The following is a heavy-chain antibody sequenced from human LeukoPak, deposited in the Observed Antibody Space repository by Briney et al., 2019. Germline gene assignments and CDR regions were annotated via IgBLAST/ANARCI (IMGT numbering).Heavy chain of an antibody. CDR3: AREGRYNWNFYYYYYGMDV. CDR2: MNPNSGNT. Sequence: ASVKVSCKASGYTFTSYDINWVRQATGQGLEWMGWMNPNSGNTGYAQKFQGRVTMTRNTSISTAYMELSSLGSEDTAVYYCAREGRYNWNFYYYYYGMDVWGQGTTVTVSS. V-gene: IGHV1-8*01. J-gene: IGHJ6*02. CDR1: GYTFTSYD. D-gene: IGHD1-7*01.